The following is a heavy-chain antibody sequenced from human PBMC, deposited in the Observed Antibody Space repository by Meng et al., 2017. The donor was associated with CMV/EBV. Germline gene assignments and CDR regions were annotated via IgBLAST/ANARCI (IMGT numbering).Heavy chain of an antibody. D-gene: IGHD2-2*01. Sequence: GGSLRPSGAASGFTFSSYGMHWVRQVPGKGLEGVAFIRYDGSNKYYADSVKGRFTISRDNSKNTLYLQMNSLRAEDTAVYYCAKDPRYCSSTSCEPSDYWGQGTLVTVSS. CDR2: IRYDGSNK. CDR3: AKDPRYCSSTSCEPSDY. J-gene: IGHJ4*02. CDR1: GFTFSSYG. V-gene: IGHV3-30*02.